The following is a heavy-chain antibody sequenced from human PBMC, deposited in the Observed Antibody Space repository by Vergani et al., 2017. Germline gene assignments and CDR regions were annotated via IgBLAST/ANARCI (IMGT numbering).Heavy chain of an antibody. J-gene: IGHJ4*01. Sequence: EVHLVESGGGLVQPGRSLRLSCSGSGFTLGDYAMTWVRQAPGKGLEWVAFIWSKPYGGTTEYAASVKGRFTISRDDSKAIAYLQMNSLKTEDTAVYYCTTGFPGSSWSTYWGQGTLVTVSP. CDR2: IWSKPYGGTT. CDR1: GFTLGDYA. CDR3: TTGFPGSSWSTY. D-gene: IGHD6-13*01. V-gene: IGHV3-49*04.